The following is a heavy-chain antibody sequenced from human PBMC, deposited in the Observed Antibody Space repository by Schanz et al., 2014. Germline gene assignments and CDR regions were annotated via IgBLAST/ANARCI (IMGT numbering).Heavy chain of an antibody. D-gene: IGHD3-10*01. V-gene: IGHV3-33*01. Sequence: QVQLVESGGGVVQPGRSLRLSCATSGLNFDYYGMHWVRQAPGKGLEWVANIGYDGSEKYYVDSVKGRFTISRDNSKDTLYLQMSGLTPENTAVYCCAEGPIAIQGVPIDFWGQGTLVTVSS. CDR1: GLNFDYYG. CDR3: AEGPIAIQGVPIDF. CDR2: IGYDGSEK. J-gene: IGHJ4*02.